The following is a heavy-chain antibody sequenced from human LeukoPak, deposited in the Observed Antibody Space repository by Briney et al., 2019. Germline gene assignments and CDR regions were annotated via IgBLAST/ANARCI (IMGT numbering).Heavy chain of an antibody. J-gene: IGHJ4*02. CDR1: GYSFTGYY. V-gene: IGHV1-2*06. CDR2: INPNSGGT. D-gene: IGHD3-10*01. CDR3: ARPYGSGSYYSDY. Sequence: ASVKVSCKASGYSFTGYYMHWVRQAPGQGLEWMGRINPNSGGTNYAQKFQGRVTMTRDTSISKAYMELSRLRSDDTAVYYCARPYGSGSYYSDYWGQGTLVTVSS.